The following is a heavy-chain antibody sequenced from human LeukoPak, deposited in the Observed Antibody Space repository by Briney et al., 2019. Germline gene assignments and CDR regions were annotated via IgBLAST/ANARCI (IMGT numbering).Heavy chain of an antibody. Sequence: PSETLSLTCAVYGGSFSGYYWSWIRQPPGKGLEWIGEINHSGSANYNPSLKSRVTISVDTSKNQFSLKLSSVTAADTAVYYCAREAQWLVTDYWGQGTLVTVSS. CDR2: INHSGSA. CDR1: GGSFSGYY. D-gene: IGHD6-19*01. V-gene: IGHV4-34*01. CDR3: AREAQWLVTDY. J-gene: IGHJ4*02.